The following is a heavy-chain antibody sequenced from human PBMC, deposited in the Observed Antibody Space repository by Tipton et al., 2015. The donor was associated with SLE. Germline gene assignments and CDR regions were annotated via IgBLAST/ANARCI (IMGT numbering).Heavy chain of an antibody. CDR1: GGSISSGSYY. CDR3: ARDLGGGAFDI. V-gene: IGHV4-61*02. D-gene: IGHD2-15*01. Sequence: TLSLTCTVSGGSISSGSYYWSWIRQPAGKGLEWIGRIYTSGSTNYNPSLKSRVTISVDTSKNQFSLKLSSVTAADTAVYYCARDLGGGAFDIWGQGTMVTVSS. CDR2: IYTSGST. J-gene: IGHJ3*02.